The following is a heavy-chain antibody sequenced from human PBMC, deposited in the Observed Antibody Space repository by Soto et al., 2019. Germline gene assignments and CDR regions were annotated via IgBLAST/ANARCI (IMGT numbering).Heavy chain of an antibody. CDR3: AGGGQLDP. Sequence: GSLRLSCVVSGFTFSKYSMNWVRQGPGKGLEWVSAISSGSEYTFYADSVEGRFIISRDNAKDSVYLEMNSLRVEDTAVYYCAGGGQLDPCGQGPLVTVSS. J-gene: IGHJ5*01. CDR2: ISSGSEYT. V-gene: IGHV3-21*01. CDR1: GFTFSKYS. D-gene: IGHD3-16*01.